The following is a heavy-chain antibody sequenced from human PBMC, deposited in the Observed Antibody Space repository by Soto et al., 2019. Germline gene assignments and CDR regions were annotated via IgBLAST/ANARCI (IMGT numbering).Heavy chain of an antibody. CDR1: GYTFTSYG. V-gene: IGHV1-18*01. CDR2: ISAYNGNT. CDR3: ARVIPARWFDP. J-gene: IGHJ5*02. Sequence: XSVKVSCNASGYTFTSYGISWGRQAPGQGLEWMGWISAYNGNTNYAQKLQGRVTMTTDTSTSTAYMELRSLRSDDTAVYYCARVIPARWFDPWGQGTLVTVSS. D-gene: IGHD2-2*01.